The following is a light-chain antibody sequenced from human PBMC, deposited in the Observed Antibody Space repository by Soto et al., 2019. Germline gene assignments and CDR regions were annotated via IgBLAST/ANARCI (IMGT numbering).Light chain of an antibody. J-gene: IGKJ2*01. CDR1: QSISSW. CDR3: QQYNSYSGT. CDR2: NAS. Sequence: DIQMTQSPSTLSASVGDRVTITCRASQSISSWLAWYQQKQGKAPKLLIYNASSVESGVPSRFSGSGSGTAFTLTISTMQTHEFATYYCQQYNSYSGTFGQGTKLEIK. V-gene: IGKV1-5*01.